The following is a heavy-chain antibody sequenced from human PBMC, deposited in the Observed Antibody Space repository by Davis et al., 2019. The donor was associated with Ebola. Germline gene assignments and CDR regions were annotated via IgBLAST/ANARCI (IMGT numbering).Heavy chain of an antibody. J-gene: IGHJ4*02. CDR3: ARAVYDSSGYRLDY. V-gene: IGHV4-59*08. D-gene: IGHD3-22*01. Sequence: GSLRLSCTVSGGSISSYYWSWIRQPPGKGLEWIGYIYYSGSTNYNPSLKSRVTISVDTSKNQFSLKLSSVTAADTAVYYCARAVYDSSGYRLDYWGQGTLVTVSS. CDR1: GGSISSYY. CDR2: IYYSGST.